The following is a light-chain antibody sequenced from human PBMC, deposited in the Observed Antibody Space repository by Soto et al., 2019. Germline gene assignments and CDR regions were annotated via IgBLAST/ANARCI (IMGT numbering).Light chain of an antibody. Sequence: DIQMTQSPSTLSASVGARVPITCRANQSINRWLAWYQQKPGKAPKLLIYKASSLESGVPSRFSGGGIGTEFSLSISSLQPEDSATYYCLQDINYPWTFGQGTKVDIK. CDR3: LQDINYPWT. CDR2: KAS. V-gene: IGKV1-5*03. J-gene: IGKJ1*01. CDR1: QSINRW.